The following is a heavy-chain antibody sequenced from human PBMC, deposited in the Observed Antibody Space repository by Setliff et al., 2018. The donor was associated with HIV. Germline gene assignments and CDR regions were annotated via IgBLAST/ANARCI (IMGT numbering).Heavy chain of an antibody. V-gene: IGHV5-51*01. CDR1: GYTFTNYW. D-gene: IGHD5-18*01. CDR2: IYPGDSDI. J-gene: IGHJ6*03. CDR3: ARGSRGYSYAYYYYYMDV. Sequence: GESLKISCEASGYTFTNYWIGWVRQMPGKGLEWMGIIYPGDSDIIYSPSFQGQVTISADKSITTAYLQWSSLKASDTAVYYCARGSRGYSYAYYYYYMDVWGKGTTVTVSS.